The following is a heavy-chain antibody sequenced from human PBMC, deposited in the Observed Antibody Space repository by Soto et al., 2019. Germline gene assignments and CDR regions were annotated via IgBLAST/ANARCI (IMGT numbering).Heavy chain of an antibody. V-gene: IGHV4-59*01. J-gene: IGHJ6*02. CDR3: ARGNGVQARKYYDFWSGYSNGMDV. Sequence: ETLSLTSTVSGGSISSYYWSWIRQPPGKGLEWIGYIYYSGSTNYNPSLKSRVTISVDTSKNQFSLKLSSVTAADTAVYYCARGNGVQARKYYDFWSGYSNGMDVWGQGTTVTVSS. D-gene: IGHD3-3*01. CDR2: IYYSGST. CDR1: GGSISSYY.